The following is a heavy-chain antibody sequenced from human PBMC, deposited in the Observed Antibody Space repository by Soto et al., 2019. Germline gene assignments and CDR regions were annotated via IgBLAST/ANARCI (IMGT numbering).Heavy chain of an antibody. D-gene: IGHD1-26*01. CDR3: VKAPLKYGGSYYDY. CDR2: ISGNGGST. V-gene: IGHV3-64D*08. J-gene: IGHJ4*02. CDR1: GFTFSNYP. Sequence: EVQLVESGGGLVQPGGSLRLSCSASGFTFSNYPMHWVRQGPGKGLEFVSVISGNGGSTYYADSVKGRFTISRDNSKSSLALQMSSLRPEDTVVYYCVKAPLKYGGSYYDYWGQGALVIVSS.